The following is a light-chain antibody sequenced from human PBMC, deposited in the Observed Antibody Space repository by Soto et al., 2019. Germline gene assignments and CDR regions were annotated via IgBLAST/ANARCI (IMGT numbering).Light chain of an antibody. Sequence: AIQMTQSPSSLSASVGDRVTITCRASQDISDDVGWYQQTPGKAPKLLISGASRLQSGVPSRFSGSGSGAQFSLTITSLRSEDSAIYYCLQNHNYPLTFGQGTKVEI. CDR1: QDISDD. V-gene: IGKV1-6*01. CDR3: LQNHNYPLT. J-gene: IGKJ1*01. CDR2: GAS.